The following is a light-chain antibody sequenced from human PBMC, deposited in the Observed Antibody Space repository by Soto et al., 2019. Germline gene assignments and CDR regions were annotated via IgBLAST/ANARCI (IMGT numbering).Light chain of an antibody. J-gene: IGKJ4*01. Sequence: IQMTQSPSSLSASVGDRVTITCRASQGIRSGLGWYQQKPGKAPNXLIYTASSLQSGVPSRFRGSGSGTDLTITISSLQPEDFETYYCIQDYNYPLTFGGGTKVDIK. CDR2: TAS. CDR1: QGIRSG. V-gene: IGKV1-6*01. CDR3: IQDYNYPLT.